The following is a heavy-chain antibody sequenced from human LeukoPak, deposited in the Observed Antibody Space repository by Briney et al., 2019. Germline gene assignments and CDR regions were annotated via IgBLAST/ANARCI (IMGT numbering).Heavy chain of an antibody. CDR1: GGSISSYY. Sequence: SETPSLTCTVSGGSISSYYWSWIRQPPGKGLEWIGYIYYSGSTNYNPSLKSRVTISVDTSKNQFSLKLSSVTAADTAVYYCARFRRDDYIWGSYRLDDAFDIWGQGTMVTVSS. CDR2: IYYSGST. V-gene: IGHV4-59*01. D-gene: IGHD3-16*02. J-gene: IGHJ3*02. CDR3: ARFRRDDYIWGSYRLDDAFDI.